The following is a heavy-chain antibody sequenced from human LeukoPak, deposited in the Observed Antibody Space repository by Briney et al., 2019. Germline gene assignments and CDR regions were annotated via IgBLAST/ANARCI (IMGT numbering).Heavy chain of an antibody. V-gene: IGHV3-30*18. Sequence: GRSLRLSCAASGFTFSSYGMHWVRQGPGKGLEWVAVISYDGSNKYYADSVKGRFTISRDNSKNTLYLQMNSLRAEDTAVYYCAKNPEDTAMSPGGYFDYWGQGTLVTVSS. CDR2: ISYDGSNK. CDR3: AKNPEDTAMSPGGYFDY. J-gene: IGHJ4*02. D-gene: IGHD5-18*01. CDR1: GFTFSSYG.